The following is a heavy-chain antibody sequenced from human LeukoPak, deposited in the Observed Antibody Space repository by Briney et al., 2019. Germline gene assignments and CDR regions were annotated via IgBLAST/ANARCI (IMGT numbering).Heavy chain of an antibody. V-gene: IGHV3-74*01. D-gene: IGHD3-10*01. CDR3: ASFGRYNWFDP. CDR1: GFTFSSYW. J-gene: IGHJ5*02. CDR2: INSDGSST. Sequence: GGSLRLSCAASGFTFSSYWMHSVRQAPGKGLVWVSRINSDGSSTSYADSVKGRFTISRDNAKNTLYLQMNSLRAEDTAVYYCASFGRYNWFDPWGQGTLVTVSS.